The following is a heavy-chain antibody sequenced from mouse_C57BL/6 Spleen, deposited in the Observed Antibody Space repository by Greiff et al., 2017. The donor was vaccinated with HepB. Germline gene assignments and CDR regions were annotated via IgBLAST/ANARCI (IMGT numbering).Heavy chain of an antibody. J-gene: IGHJ2*01. Sequence: QVQLQQPGAELVKPGASVKLSCKASGYTFTSYWMHWVKQRPGQGLEWIGMIHPNSGSTNYNEKFKSKATLTVDKSSSTAYMQLSSLTSEDSAVYYCEKGGAMSYIKDYWGQGTTLTVSS. D-gene: IGHD2-5*01. CDR2: IHPNSGST. CDR1: GYTFTSYW. CDR3: EKGGAMSYIKDY. V-gene: IGHV1-64*01.